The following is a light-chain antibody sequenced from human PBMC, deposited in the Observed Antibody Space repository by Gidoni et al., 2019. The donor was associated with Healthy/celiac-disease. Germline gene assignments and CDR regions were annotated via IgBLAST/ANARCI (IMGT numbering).Light chain of an antibody. CDR3: QLSYSTPHLT. CDR1: QSISSY. CDR2: AAS. V-gene: IGKV1-39*01. Sequence: EIQMTQSPSSLSASVGDRVTITCRASQSISSYLNWYQQKPGKAPKLLIYAASSLQSGVPSRFSGSGSWTDFTLTIISLQPEDFATYYCQLSYSTPHLTFXPXTKVDIK. J-gene: IGKJ3*01.